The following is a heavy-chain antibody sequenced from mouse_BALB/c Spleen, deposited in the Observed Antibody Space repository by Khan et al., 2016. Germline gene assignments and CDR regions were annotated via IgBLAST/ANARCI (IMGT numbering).Heavy chain of an antibody. J-gene: IGHJ2*01. CDR3: TRKGIFYGTYDFDS. CDR1: GYTFSDYE. CDR2: IDPETGGT. Sequence: QVQLQQSGAELVRPGASVTLSCKASGYTFSDYEMHWVKQTPVHGLQWIGSIDPETGGTAYNQKFKGQATLTEGRSSSTSYMELSSLTSEDSAVDYCTRKGIFYGTYDFDSWGQGTTLTVSS. D-gene: IGHD2-1*01. V-gene: IGHV1-15*01.